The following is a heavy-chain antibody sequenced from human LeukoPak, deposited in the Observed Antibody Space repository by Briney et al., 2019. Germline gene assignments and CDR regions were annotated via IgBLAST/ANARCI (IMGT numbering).Heavy chain of an antibody. CDR3: MRVSYADGGYFDC. V-gene: IGHV3-21*01. CDR1: GFTFSSYY. D-gene: IGHD3-16*01. Sequence: GGSLRLSCAASGFTFSSYYMNGVRQAPGKGLEWVSSISRSGNYTYYADSVKGRFTISRDSARNSLYLQMNSLRDEDTAVYHCMRVSYADGGYFDCWGQGTLVTVSS. CDR2: ISRSGNYT. J-gene: IGHJ4*02.